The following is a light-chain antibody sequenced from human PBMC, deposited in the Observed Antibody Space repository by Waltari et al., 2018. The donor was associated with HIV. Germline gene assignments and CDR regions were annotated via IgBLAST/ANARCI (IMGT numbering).Light chain of an antibody. V-gene: IGLV3-1*01. CDR3: QAWDSSTRVV. CDR1: NLGDQY. Sequence: SYELTQPPSVSVSPGQTACITCPGDNLGDQYACWYQQKPGQSPVLVIYQDSKRPSGIPERFSGSNSGNTATLTISGTQAMDEADYYCQAWDSSTRVVFGGGTKLTVL. CDR2: QDS. J-gene: IGLJ2*01.